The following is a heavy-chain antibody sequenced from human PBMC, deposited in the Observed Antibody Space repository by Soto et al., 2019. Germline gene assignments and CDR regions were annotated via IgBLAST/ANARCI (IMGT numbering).Heavy chain of an antibody. Sequence: PSETLSLTCSVSNGSISGFYGTWIRQPPGKILEWIGYIHYSGRTDYNPSLTSRATMSVDTSKNQFSLNLKSITAADTAVYYCVRVGVGIGNHFDSWGRGTLVTVSS. V-gene: IGHV4-59*12. J-gene: IGHJ4*02. D-gene: IGHD1-26*01. CDR2: IHYSGRT. CDR1: NGSISGFY. CDR3: VRVGVGIGNHFDS.